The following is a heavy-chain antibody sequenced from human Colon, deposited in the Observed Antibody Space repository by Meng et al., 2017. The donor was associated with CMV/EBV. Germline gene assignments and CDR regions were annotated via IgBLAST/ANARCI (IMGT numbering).Heavy chain of an antibody. D-gene: IGHD3-16*01. Sequence: SVKVSCKASGGTFSSYTISWVRQAPGQGLEWMGWIIPILGIANYAQKFQGRVTITADKSTSTAYMELSSLRSEDAAVYYCARAFQDWGILHLWGQGTLVTVSS. CDR1: GGTFSSYT. J-gene: IGHJ4*02. V-gene: IGHV1-69*10. CDR2: IIPILGIA. CDR3: ARAFQDWGILHL.